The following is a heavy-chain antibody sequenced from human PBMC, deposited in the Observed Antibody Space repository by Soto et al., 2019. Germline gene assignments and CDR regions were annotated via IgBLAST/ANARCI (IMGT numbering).Heavy chain of an antibody. V-gene: IGHV3-23*01. D-gene: IGHD4-17*01. CDR1: GFTFRSYA. Sequence: GGSLRLSCAASGFTFRSYAMSWARQSPGKGLEWVSSLLRSGSSTYYADSVKGRFTISSDISANSLYLQMDSLRAEDTAVYYCAKDAVSGDGVWLLDSWGQGTVVTVSS. CDR3: AKDAVSGDGVWLLDS. J-gene: IGHJ5*02. CDR2: LLRSGSST.